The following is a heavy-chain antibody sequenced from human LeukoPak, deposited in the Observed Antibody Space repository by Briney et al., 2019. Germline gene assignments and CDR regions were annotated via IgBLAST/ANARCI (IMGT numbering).Heavy chain of an antibody. Sequence: PGRSLRLSCAASGFTFSSYGMHWVRQAPGKGLEWAAVIWYDGSNKYYADSVKGRFTISRDNSKNTLYLQMNSLRAEDTAVYYCARDALGRGYYYATLDYWGQGTLVTVSS. CDR1: GFTFSSYG. CDR3: ARDALGRGYYYATLDY. CDR2: IWYDGSNK. J-gene: IGHJ4*02. D-gene: IGHD3-22*01. V-gene: IGHV3-33*01.